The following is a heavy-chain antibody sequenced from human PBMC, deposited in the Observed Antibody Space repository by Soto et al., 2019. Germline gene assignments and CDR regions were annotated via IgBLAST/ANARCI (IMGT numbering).Heavy chain of an antibody. D-gene: IGHD4-4*01. CDR3: AREGINNYNEYYFDS. J-gene: IGHJ4*02. V-gene: IGHV3-21*01. Sequence: GGSLRLSCAASGFTFSTYSMNWVRQAPGKGLEWASSISGSGNYTHYADFLRGRFTTSRDNAKTSLYLQMNSLRAEDTAVYYCAREGINNYNEYYFDSWGQGTVVTVSS. CDR2: ISGSGNYT. CDR1: GFTFSTYS.